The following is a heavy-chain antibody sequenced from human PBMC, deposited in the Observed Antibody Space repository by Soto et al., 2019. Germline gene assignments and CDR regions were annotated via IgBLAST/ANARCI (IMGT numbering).Heavy chain of an antibody. CDR1: GCAFTSYW. CDR3: ARGTIVDTAMVSVYYYYGMDV. CDR2: ISAYNGNK. J-gene: IGHJ6*01. V-gene: IGHV1-18*01. D-gene: IGHD5-18*01. Sequence: SGNVSCRASGCAFTSYWVIWVRQDPEQGLEWMGWISAYNGNKNYAQKLQGRVTMTTDTSTGTAYMELRSLRSDDTAVYYCARGTIVDTAMVSVYYYYGMDVWGQGTTVTVSS.